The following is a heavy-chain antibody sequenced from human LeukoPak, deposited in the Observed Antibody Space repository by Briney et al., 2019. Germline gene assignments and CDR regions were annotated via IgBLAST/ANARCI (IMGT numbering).Heavy chain of an antibody. Sequence: SETLSLTCTVSGGSINNYYWSWIRQPPGKGLEWIGYIYYTGGTNYNPSLKSRVTMSVVTSKNQFSLKLSSVTAADTAVYYCARVREGRDGHNFDYWGQGTLVTVSS. D-gene: IGHD5-24*01. V-gene: IGHV4-59*01. CDR1: GGSINNYY. J-gene: IGHJ4*02. CDR2: IYYTGGT. CDR3: ARVREGRDGHNFDY.